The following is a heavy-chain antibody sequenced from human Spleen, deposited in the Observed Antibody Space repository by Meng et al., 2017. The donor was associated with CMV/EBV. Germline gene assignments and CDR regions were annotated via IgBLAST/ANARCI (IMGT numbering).Heavy chain of an antibody. Sequence: LVGAWGGVVQPGGSLRLSCGASGFTFSSYAMHWVRQAPGKGLEWVAVILYDGSNKYYADSVKGRFTISRDNSKNTLYLQMNSLRAEDTAVYYCASGYYYDSSGHLPDWGQGTLVTVSS. CDR3: ASGYYYDSSGHLPD. V-gene: IGHV3-30-3*01. D-gene: IGHD3-22*01. CDR2: ILYDGSNK. J-gene: IGHJ4*02. CDR1: GFTFSSYA.